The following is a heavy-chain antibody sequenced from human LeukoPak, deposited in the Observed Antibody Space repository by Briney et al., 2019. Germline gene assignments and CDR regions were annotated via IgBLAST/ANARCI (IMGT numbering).Heavy chain of an antibody. D-gene: IGHD6-19*01. V-gene: IGHV1-8*01. CDR3: ARVAVAGFPFDYYYGMDV. CDR2: MNPNSGNT. J-gene: IGHJ6*02. CDR1: GYTFTSYD. Sequence: ASVKVSCKASGYTFTSYDINWVRQATGQGLEWMGWMNPNSGNTGYAQKFQGRVTMTRNTSISTAYMELSSPRSEDTAVYYCARVAVAGFPFDYYYGMDVWGQGTTVTVSS.